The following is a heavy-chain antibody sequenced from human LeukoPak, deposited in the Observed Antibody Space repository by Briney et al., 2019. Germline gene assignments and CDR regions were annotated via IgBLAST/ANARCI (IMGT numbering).Heavy chain of an antibody. CDR2: IWYDGSNK. V-gene: IGHV3-33*01. Sequence: GGSLRLSCAASGFTFSSYGMHWVRQAPGKGLEWVAVIWYDGSNKYFADSVKGRFTISRDNSKNTLYLQMNSLRTEDTAVYYCARDSAIFGVVNYYFDYWGQGTLVTVSS. CDR1: GFTFSSYG. CDR3: ARDSAIFGVVNYYFDY. D-gene: IGHD3-3*01. J-gene: IGHJ4*02.